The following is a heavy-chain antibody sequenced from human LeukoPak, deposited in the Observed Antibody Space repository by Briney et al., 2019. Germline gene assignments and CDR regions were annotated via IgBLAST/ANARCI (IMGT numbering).Heavy chain of an antibody. CDR1: GFSFSDYY. D-gene: IGHD3-16*01. Sequence: GGSLRLSCAAPGFSFSDYYMGWIRQAPGKGLEWMAVIWYDGSNKYYADSVKGRFTISRDNSKNTLYLQMNTLRVEDTAVYYCARWGDDKRLDYWGQGTLVTVSS. V-gene: IGHV3-33*08. CDR3: ARWGDDKRLDY. J-gene: IGHJ4*02. CDR2: IWYDGSNK.